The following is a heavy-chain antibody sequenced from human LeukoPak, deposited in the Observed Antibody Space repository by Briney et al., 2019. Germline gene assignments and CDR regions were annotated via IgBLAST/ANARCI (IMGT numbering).Heavy chain of an antibody. CDR1: GYSFTSYW. CDR2: IYPGDSDT. CDR3: ARRQPGTTYRSYYGMDV. D-gene: IGHD1-1*01. Sequence: GESLKISCKGSGYSFTSYWIGWVRQMPGKGLEWMEIIYPGDSDTRYSPSFQGQVTISADKSISTAYLQWSSLKASDTAMYYCARRQPGTTYRSYYGMDVWGQGTTVTVSS. V-gene: IGHV5-51*01. J-gene: IGHJ6*02.